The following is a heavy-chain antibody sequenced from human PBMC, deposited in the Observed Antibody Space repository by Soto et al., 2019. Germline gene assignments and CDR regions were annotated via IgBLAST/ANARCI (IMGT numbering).Heavy chain of an antibody. Sequence: QVQLVESGGGVVQPGRSLRLSCAASGFTFSSYAMHWVRQAPGKGLEWVAVISYDGSNKYYADSVKGRFTISRDNSENTLYLQMNSLRAEDTAVYYCARVIGYCTNGVCYGLDYWGQGTLVTVSS. CDR2: ISYDGSNK. D-gene: IGHD2-8*01. J-gene: IGHJ4*02. CDR3: ARVIGYCTNGVCYGLDY. V-gene: IGHV3-30-3*01. CDR1: GFTFSSYA.